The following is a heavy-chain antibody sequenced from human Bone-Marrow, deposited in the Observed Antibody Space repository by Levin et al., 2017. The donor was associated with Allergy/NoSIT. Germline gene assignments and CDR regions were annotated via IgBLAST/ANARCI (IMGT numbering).Heavy chain of an antibody. CDR3: ARLAGTSTVEPFDR. D-gene: IGHD1-14*01. J-gene: IGHJ4*02. Sequence: ASETLSLTCIVSGASFNNNYWSWVRQPPGKGLEWMGYVHYSGAMTYNPSLKSRVTMSADTSKRQVSLRLRSVTAADTAVYYCARLAGTSTVEPFDRWGQGILVTVSS. CDR2: VHYSGAM. CDR1: GASFNNNY. V-gene: IGHV4-59*01.